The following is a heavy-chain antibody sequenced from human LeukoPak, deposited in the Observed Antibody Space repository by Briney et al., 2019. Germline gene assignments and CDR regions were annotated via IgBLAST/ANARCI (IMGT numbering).Heavy chain of an antibody. V-gene: IGHV3-33*01. Sequence: PGRSLRLSCAASGFTFSSYGMHWVRQAPGKGLEWVAVIWYDGSNKYYADSVKGRFTISRDNSKNTLYLQMNSLRAEDTAVYYCARDHYCSGGSCYYFDYWGQGTLVTVSS. J-gene: IGHJ4*02. D-gene: IGHD2-15*01. CDR1: GFTFSSYG. CDR3: ARDHYCSGGSCYYFDY. CDR2: IWYDGSNK.